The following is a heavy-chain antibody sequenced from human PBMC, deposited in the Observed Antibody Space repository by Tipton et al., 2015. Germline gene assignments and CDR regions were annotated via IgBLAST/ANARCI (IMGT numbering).Heavy chain of an antibody. CDR1: GVSISGTSYY. V-gene: IGHV4-39*02. CDR3: AGQDYDSLTRDYQTVDY. J-gene: IGHJ4*02. Sequence: TLSLTCTVSGVSISGTSYYWGWIRQPPGKGLEWIGSIYYSGDMYYNPSLKSRVAMSVDTSNNHFSLRLTSLTASDTAVYYCAGQDYDSLTRDYQTVDYWGQGPLVTVSS. CDR2: IYYSGDM. D-gene: IGHD3-9*01.